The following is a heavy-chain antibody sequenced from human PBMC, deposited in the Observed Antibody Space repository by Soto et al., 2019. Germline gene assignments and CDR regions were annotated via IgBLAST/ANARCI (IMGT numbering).Heavy chain of an antibody. J-gene: IGHJ3*02. CDR1: GFTFGTYA. CDR2: ISSSSSYI. CDR3: ARDHRTDDSSGYYPNDAFDI. V-gene: IGHV3-21*01. Sequence: EVQLLESGGGLVQPGGSLRLSCAASGFTFGTYAMSWVRQAPGKGLEWVSSISSSSSYIYYADSVKGRFTISRDNAKNSLYLQMNSLRAEDTAVYYCARDHRTDDSSGYYPNDAFDIWGQGTMVTVSS. D-gene: IGHD3-22*01.